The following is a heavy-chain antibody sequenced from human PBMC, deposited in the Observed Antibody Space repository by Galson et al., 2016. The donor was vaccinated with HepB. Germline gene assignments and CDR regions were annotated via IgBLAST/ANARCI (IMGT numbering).Heavy chain of an antibody. D-gene: IGHD3-10*01. J-gene: IGHJ5*02. CDR3: ARVAPQWFGGMGRFFDP. Sequence: TLSLTCTVSGVSISSSVYFWSWIRHHPGTGLEWIGFIYYSGSAHYNPSLKSRVSISADTSKNQFFLNLTSVTVADTAVYFCARVAPQWFGGMGRFFDPWGQGTLVTVSS. V-gene: IGHV4-31*03. CDR2: IYYSGSA. CDR1: GVSISSSVYF.